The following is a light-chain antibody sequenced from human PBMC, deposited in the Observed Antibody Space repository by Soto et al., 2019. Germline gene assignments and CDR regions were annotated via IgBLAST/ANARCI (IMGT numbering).Light chain of an antibody. Sequence: SYELTQPPSVSVSPGQTASITCSGDKLGDKYACWYQQKPGQSPVLVIYQDSKRPSGIPERFSGSNSGNTATLTISGTQAMEEADYYCQAWDSSTEVFGIGTKLNVL. CDR3: QAWDSSTEV. J-gene: IGLJ1*01. CDR1: KLGDKY. CDR2: QDS. V-gene: IGLV3-1*01.